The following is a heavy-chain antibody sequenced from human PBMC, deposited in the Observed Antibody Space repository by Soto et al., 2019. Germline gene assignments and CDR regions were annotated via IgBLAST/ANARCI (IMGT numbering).Heavy chain of an antibody. V-gene: IGHV3-53*01. Sequence: EVQLVESGGGLIQPGGSLRLSCAVSGFTVSNNYMSWVRQAPGKGLEGVSVIYSGGYTAYGDSVKGQFTISRDNSKNTQFLQKKTRGPDGTAVYYWAPRPGGGGYWGQGTLVTVSS. CDR3: APRPGGGGY. D-gene: IGHD3-10*01. CDR1: GFTVSNNY. CDR2: IYSGGYT. J-gene: IGHJ4*02.